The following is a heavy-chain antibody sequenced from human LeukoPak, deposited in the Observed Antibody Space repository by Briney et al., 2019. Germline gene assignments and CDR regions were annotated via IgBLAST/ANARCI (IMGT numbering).Heavy chain of an antibody. CDR1: GGTFSSYA. Sequence: ASVKVSCKASGGTFSSYAISWVRQAPGQGLEWMGGIIPIFGTANYAQKFQGRVTITADKSTSTAYMELSSLRSEDTAVYYCARDSLTDYGGNSGNFDYWGQGTLVTVSS. J-gene: IGHJ4*02. V-gene: IGHV1-69*06. CDR2: IIPIFGTA. D-gene: IGHD4-23*01. CDR3: ARDSLTDYGGNSGNFDY.